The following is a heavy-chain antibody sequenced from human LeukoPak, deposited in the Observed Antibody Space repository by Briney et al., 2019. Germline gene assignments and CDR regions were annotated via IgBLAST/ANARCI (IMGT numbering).Heavy chain of an antibody. CDR1: GFTFSNYA. J-gene: IGHJ6*02. D-gene: IGHD3-3*01. CDR2: ISASGATI. V-gene: IGHV3-23*01. Sequence: GGSLRLSCAASGFTFSNYAMSWVRQAPGKGLEWVSVISASGATIYYADSVKGRFTIPRDNSWNTLNLQMNGLTAEDTAVYFCAKGSLRYDPYYFGMDVWGQGTSVIVS. CDR3: AKGSLRYDPYYFGMDV.